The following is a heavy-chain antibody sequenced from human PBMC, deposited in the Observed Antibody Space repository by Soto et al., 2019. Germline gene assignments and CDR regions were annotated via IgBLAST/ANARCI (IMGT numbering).Heavy chain of an antibody. CDR1: GFTFTNYS. V-gene: IGHV3-33*01. CDR3: ARRQISPPTRGAAAARGGMDV. D-gene: IGHD6-13*01. CDR2: IWNDGSGY. J-gene: IGHJ6*02. Sequence: QVQLVESGGGVVQPGKSLRLSCAASGFTFTNYSMHWVRQAPGKGLEWVAVIWNDGSGYFYANSVKGRFTISRDNSKNTLYLQMSSLRAEDTAVYYCARRQISPPTRGAAAARGGMDVWGQGTTVTVSS.